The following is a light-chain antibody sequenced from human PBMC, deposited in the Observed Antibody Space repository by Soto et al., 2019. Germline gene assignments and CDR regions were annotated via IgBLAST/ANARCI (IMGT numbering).Light chain of an antibody. CDR2: KVS. V-gene: IGKV2-30*01. Sequence: DVVMTQSPLSLPVTLGQPASISCSSRQVLVYSDGNTYLNWFHQRPGQSPRXIIYKVSNRDSGVPDRFSGSWSGTDCTLKISRVEAEDVGVYYCMQGTHWPPTLGQGTRLEIK. CDR3: MQGTHWPPT. J-gene: IGKJ5*01. CDR1: QVLVYSDGNTY.